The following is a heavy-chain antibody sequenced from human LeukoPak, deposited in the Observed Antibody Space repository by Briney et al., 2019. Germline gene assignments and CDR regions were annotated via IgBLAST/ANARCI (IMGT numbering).Heavy chain of an antibody. D-gene: IGHD3-16*01. Sequence: GGSLRLSCAASGFAVSGTHVSWVRQAPGKGLEWVSAIYTGGTTYYSDSVEGRFTISRDKSKNTLYLQMDSLRVEDTAVYYCARDQATSGGGLDSWGQGTPVTVSS. V-gene: IGHV3-53*01. CDR3: ARDQATSGGGLDS. CDR1: GFAVSGTH. J-gene: IGHJ4*02. CDR2: IYTGGTT.